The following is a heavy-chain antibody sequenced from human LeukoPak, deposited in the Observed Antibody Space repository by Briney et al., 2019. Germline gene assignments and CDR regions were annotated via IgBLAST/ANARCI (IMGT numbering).Heavy chain of an antibody. CDR1: GFTFDDYG. Sequence: PGGSLRLSCAASGFTFDDYGMSWVRQAPGKGLEWVSGINWNGGSTGYADSVKGRFTISRDNAKKSLYLQMNSLRAEDTALYYCARDRPPYDYVWGSYRYFDYWGQGTLVTVSS. CDR3: ARDRPPYDYVWGSYRYFDY. J-gene: IGHJ4*02. V-gene: IGHV3-20*04. CDR2: INWNGGST. D-gene: IGHD3-16*02.